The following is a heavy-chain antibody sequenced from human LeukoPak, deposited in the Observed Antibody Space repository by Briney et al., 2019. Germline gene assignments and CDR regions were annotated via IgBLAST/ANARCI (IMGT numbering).Heavy chain of an antibody. D-gene: IGHD3-3*02. CDR2: IKSKTDAGTT. CDR1: GFTFSNFA. CDR3: TLAVVGVTVWFDP. J-gene: IGHJ5*02. Sequence: GGSLRLSCAASGFTFSNFAMSWVRQAPGKGLEWVGRIKSKTDAGTTDYAAPVKDRFSISRDDSKNTLYLQMNSLKIEDTAVYYCTLAVVGVTVWFDPWGQGTLVTVSS. V-gene: IGHV3-15*01.